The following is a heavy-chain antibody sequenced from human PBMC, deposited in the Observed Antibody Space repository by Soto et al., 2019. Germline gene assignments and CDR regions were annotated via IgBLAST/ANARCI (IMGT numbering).Heavy chain of an antibody. CDR1: GFTFGSHW. Sequence: GGSLRLSCAASGFTFGSHWMSWVRQAPGKGLEWVANIKEDGSEKYYVDSVKGRFTISRDNAKKSLYLQMNSLRAEDTAVYYCARALNILTGYYKFDYWGQGTLVTVSS. CDR3: ARALNILTGYYKFDY. D-gene: IGHD3-9*01. J-gene: IGHJ4*02. CDR2: IKEDGSEK. V-gene: IGHV3-7*04.